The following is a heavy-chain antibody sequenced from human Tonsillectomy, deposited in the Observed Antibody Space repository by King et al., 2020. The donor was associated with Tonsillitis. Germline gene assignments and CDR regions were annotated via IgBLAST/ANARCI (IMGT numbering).Heavy chain of an antibody. Sequence: GGGGGEGGGAVRLSCAAAGCTGSSYARSGVSQAPGKGVEGGSAMRGSGGSTYDADSVKGRFTIARDNSKNTRYLQMKSLRAEETAVYDCAKDRNPYQPLMAAFDIWGQGTMVTVSS. CDR2: MRGSGGST. D-gene: IGHD2-2*01. V-gene: IGHV3-23*01. CDR3: AKDRNPYQPLMAAFDI. CDR1: GCTGSSYA. J-gene: IGHJ3*02.